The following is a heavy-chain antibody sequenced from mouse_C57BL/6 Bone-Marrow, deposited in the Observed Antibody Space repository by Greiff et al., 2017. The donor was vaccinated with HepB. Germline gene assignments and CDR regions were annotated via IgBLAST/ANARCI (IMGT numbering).Heavy chain of an antibody. CDR1: GYTFTSYG. Sequence: VQLQQSGAELARPGASVKLSCKASGYTFTSYGISWVKQRTGQGLEWIGEIYPRSGNTYYNEKFKGKATLTADKSSSTAYMELRSLTSEDSAVYFCARGFYYCGSSGYWGQGTTLTVSS. V-gene: IGHV1-81*01. CDR3: ARGFYYCGSSGY. D-gene: IGHD1-1*01. J-gene: IGHJ2*01. CDR2: IYPRSGNT.